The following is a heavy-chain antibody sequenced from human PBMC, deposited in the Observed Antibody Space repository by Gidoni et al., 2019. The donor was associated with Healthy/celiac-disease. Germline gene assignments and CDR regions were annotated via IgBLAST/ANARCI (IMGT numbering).Heavy chain of an antibody. V-gene: IGHV3-13*01. Sequence: EVQLVESGGGLVQPGGSLRLSCAASGFPLSSYDMHWVRPATGKGLEWVSAIGTAGDTYYPGSVKGRFTISTENAKNSLYLQMNSLRAGDTAVYYCARGPNCTNGVCYYYYMDVWGKGTTVTVSS. CDR2: IGTAGDT. D-gene: IGHD2-8*01. J-gene: IGHJ6*03. CDR1: GFPLSSYD. CDR3: ARGPNCTNGVCYYYYMDV.